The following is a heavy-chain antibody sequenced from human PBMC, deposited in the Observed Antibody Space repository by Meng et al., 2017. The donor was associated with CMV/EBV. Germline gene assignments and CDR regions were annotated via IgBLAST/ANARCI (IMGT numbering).Heavy chain of an antibody. D-gene: IGHD2-2*01. CDR3: TTVSIVVVPAAIGAEYFQH. Sequence: GGSLRLSCAASGFTFSNAWMSWVRQAPGKGLEWVGRIKSKTDGETTDYAAPVKGRFTISRDDSKNTLYLQMNSPKTEDTAVYYCTTVSIVVVPAAIGAEYFQHWGHGTLVTVSS. CDR1: GFTFSNAW. V-gene: IGHV3-15*01. CDR2: IKSKTDGETT. J-gene: IGHJ1*01.